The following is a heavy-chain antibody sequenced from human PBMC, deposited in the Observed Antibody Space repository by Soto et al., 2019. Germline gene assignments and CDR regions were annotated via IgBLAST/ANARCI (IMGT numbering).Heavy chain of an antibody. CDR1: GLTFDDYA. CDR3: AKDIWMTTSAFDI. Sequence: EVQLVESGVGLVQPGRSLRLSCTASGLTFDDYAMHWVRQAPGRGLEWVSGISWNSGSIGYSDSVKGRFTIRRDNAKNPLYLQMNSLRADDTALYYSAKDIWMTTSAFDIWGQVTMVTVSS. D-gene: IGHD4-17*01. V-gene: IGHV3-9*01. J-gene: IGHJ3*02. CDR2: ISWNSGSI.